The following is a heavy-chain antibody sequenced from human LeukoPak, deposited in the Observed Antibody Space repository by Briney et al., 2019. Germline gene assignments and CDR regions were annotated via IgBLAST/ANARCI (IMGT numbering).Heavy chain of an antibody. CDR2: IYSSGTI. CDR3: TSPGLRHFDV. CDR1: GGSITNFY. V-gene: IGHV4-4*07. Sequence: SETLSLTCTVSGGSITNFYWSWIRQPAGKGLEWIGRIYSSGTITYNPSLERRVSMSVDTSKNQFSLKLSSVTAADTAVYYCTSPGLRHFDVWGQGTMVTVSS. J-gene: IGHJ3*01. D-gene: IGHD3-16*01.